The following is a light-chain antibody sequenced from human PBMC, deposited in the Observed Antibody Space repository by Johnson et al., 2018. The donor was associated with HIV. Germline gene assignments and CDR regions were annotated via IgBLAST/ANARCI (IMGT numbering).Light chain of an antibody. CDR3: GSWDSSLSAYV. CDR2: ENN. V-gene: IGLV1-51*02. CDR1: SSYMGKYA. Sequence: QSVLTQPPSVSAAPGQKVTISCSGSSSYMGKYAISWYQRLPGTAPKLLIYENNKRPSGIPDRFSGSKSGTSVTLVITVLQTGDQAEYYCGSWDSSLSAYVFGTGTKVTVL. J-gene: IGLJ1*01.